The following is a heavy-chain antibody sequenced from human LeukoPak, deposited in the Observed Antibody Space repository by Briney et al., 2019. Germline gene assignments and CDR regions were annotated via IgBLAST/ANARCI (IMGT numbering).Heavy chain of an antibody. CDR1: GFTFSSDA. CDR3: AKDLVYSSSWYPRDYYYMDV. J-gene: IGHJ6*03. CDR2: ISGSGGRT. D-gene: IGHD6-13*01. Sequence: PGGSLRLSCAASGFTFSSDAMSWVRQAPGKGLELVSAISGSGGRTYYADSVKGRFTISRDNSKNTLYLQMNSLRAADTAVYYCAKDLVYSSSWYPRDYYYMDVWGNGTTVTVSS. V-gene: IGHV3-23*01.